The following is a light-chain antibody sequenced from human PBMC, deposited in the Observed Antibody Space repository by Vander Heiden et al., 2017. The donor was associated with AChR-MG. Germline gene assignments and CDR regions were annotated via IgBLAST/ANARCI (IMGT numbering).Light chain of an antibody. CDR2: AAS. CDR1: QAITTN. Sequence: IQLTQSPSPLSAAVGARVTITCRASQAITTNLAWYQQKPGQAPKLLIYAASRLQFGVPPTFPGSASGTEFALTISSLQPEASATYYCLQLTCYPFTFRHATKVEIK. CDR3: LQLTCYPFT. V-gene: IGKV1-9*01. J-gene: IGKJ3*01.